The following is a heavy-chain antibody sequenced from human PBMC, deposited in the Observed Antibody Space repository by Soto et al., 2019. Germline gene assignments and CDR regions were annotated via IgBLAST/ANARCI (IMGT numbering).Heavy chain of an antibody. CDR1: GGSISSGGYY. Sequence: TLSLTCTVSGGSISSGGYYWSWIRQHPGKGLEWIGYIYYSGSTYYNPSLKSRVTISVDTSKNQFSLKLSSVTAADTAVYYCARDLRIAARPGPNFYYYYYGMDVWGQGTTVTVSS. V-gene: IGHV4-31*03. CDR2: IYYSGST. J-gene: IGHJ6*02. D-gene: IGHD6-6*01. CDR3: ARDLRIAARPGPNFYYYYYGMDV.